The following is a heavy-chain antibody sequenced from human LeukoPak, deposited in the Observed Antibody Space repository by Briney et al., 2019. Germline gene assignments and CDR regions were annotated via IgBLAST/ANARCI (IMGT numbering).Heavy chain of an antibody. CDR2: ISGSGGST. Sequence: GGSLRLSCAASGFTFSSYAMSWVRQAPGKGLEWVSAISGSGGSTYYADSVKGRFTISRDNSKNTLYLQMNSLRAEDTAVYYCAKGSGMSVVVPDAMDYYDRDVWGQGTTVTVSS. D-gene: IGHD2-2*01. CDR1: GFTFSSYA. V-gene: IGHV3-23*01. CDR3: AKGSGMSVVVPDAMDYYDRDV. J-gene: IGHJ6*02.